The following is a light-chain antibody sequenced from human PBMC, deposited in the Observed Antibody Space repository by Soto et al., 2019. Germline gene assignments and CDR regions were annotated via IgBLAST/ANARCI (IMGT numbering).Light chain of an antibody. CDR1: QTVFHSSYNKDF. CDR2: WAS. J-gene: IGKJ2*01. Sequence: DIVMTQSPVSLSVSLGERATINCKSSQTVFHSSYNKDFLAWYQQKPGQPPKLLFYWASTRESGVPARFSGGGSGTDFSLTISSLQAEAVAVYYCQQYYSSLTFGQGTKLEIK. V-gene: IGKV4-1*01. CDR3: QQYYSSLT.